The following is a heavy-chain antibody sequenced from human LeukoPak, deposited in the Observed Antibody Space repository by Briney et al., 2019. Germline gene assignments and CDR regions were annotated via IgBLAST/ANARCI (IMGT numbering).Heavy chain of an antibody. J-gene: IGHJ4*02. V-gene: IGHV3-7*01. CDR3: ASRSWELLFDY. CDR2: INQDGSDK. D-gene: IGHD1-26*01. CDR1: GFTFSSYW. Sequence: GGSLRLSCAASGFTFSSYWMSWVRQAPGKGLEWVASINQDGSDKYYVDSVKGRFTISRDNAKNSLYLQMNSLRAEDTAVYYCASRSWELLFDYWGQGTLVTVSS.